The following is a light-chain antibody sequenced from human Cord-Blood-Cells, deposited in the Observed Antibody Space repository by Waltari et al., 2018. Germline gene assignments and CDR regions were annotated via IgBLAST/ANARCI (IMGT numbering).Light chain of an antibody. Sequence: VMTQSPLSMPVTPGAPASISCRSSQSLLHSNGYNYLDWYLQKPGQSPQLLIYLGSNRASGVPDRFSGSVSGTDFTLKISRVEAEDVGVYCCMQALQTPYTFGQGTRLEIK. CDR3: MQALQTPYT. CDR1: QSLLHSNGYNY. V-gene: IGKV2-28*01. J-gene: IGKJ2*01. CDR2: LGS.